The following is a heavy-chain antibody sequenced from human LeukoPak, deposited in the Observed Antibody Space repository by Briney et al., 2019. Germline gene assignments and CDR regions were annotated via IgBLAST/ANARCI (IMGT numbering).Heavy chain of an antibody. CDR1: GYTFTSYY. J-gene: IGHJ4*02. CDR2: INPSGGST. V-gene: IGHV1-46*01. Sequence: GASVKVSCKASGYTFTSYYMHWVRQAPGQGLEWMGIINPSGGSTSYAQKFQGRVTMTTDTSTSTAHMELRSLRSDDTAVYYCAREYCTNGVCYDPDYWGQGTLVTVSS. D-gene: IGHD2-8*01. CDR3: AREYCTNGVCYDPDY.